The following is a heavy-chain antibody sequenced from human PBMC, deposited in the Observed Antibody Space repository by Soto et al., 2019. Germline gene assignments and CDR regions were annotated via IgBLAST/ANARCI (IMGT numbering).Heavy chain of an antibody. CDR2: IIPISGTA. Sequence: QVQLVQSGAEVKKPGSSVKVSCKASGGTFSSYAISWVRQAPGQGLEWMGGIIPISGTANYAQKFQGRVTITADESTSTAYMELSRLRSEVTAVYYCARSQGSSTSLEIYYYYYYGMAVWGQGTTVTVSS. V-gene: IGHV1-69*01. D-gene: IGHD2-2*01. CDR3: ARSQGSSTSLEIYYYYYYGMAV. CDR1: GGTFSSYA. J-gene: IGHJ6*02.